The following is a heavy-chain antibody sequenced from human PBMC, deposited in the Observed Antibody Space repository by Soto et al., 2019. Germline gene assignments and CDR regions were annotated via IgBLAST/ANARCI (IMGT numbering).Heavy chain of an antibody. V-gene: IGHV1-8*01. CDR1: GYTLTSYD. J-gene: IGHJ6*02. CDR2: MNPNSGNT. D-gene: IGHD3-3*01. Sequence: ETSVKVSCKDSGYTLTSYDINWVRQATGQGLEWMGWMNPNSGNTGYAQKFQGRVTMTRNTSISTAYMELSSLRSEDTAVYYCARFPAYYDFWSGRGYYYYGMDVWGQGTTVTVFS. CDR3: ARFPAYYDFWSGRGYYYYGMDV.